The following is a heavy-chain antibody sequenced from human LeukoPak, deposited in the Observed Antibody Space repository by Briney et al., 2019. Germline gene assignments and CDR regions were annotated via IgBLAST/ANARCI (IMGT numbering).Heavy chain of an antibody. J-gene: IGHJ4*02. V-gene: IGHV3-23*01. CDR1: GFTFSSYE. D-gene: IGHD3-22*01. CDR2: VSGSGGTT. Sequence: GGSLRLSCAASGFTFSSYELNWVRQAPGNGLEWVSGVSGSGGTTYYADSVKGRFTISRDNSKNTLYLQMNSLRAEDTAVYYCARVKVVVTPYYFDYWGQGTLVTVSS. CDR3: ARVKVVVTPYYFDY.